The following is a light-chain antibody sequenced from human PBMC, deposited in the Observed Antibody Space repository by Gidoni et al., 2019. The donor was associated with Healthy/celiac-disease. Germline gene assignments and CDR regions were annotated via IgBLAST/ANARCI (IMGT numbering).Light chain of an antibody. CDR2: VSS. Sequence: EIVLTQSPGTLSWSPGERAPLSCRASQSVSSSYLPWYPQKPGPAPRLLIYVSSSRATGIPARFSGSGSGTDFTLPISRLAPEDFAVYYCQQYGRSPLTFGGGTKVEIK. J-gene: IGKJ4*01. CDR1: QSVSSSY. V-gene: IGKV3-20*01. CDR3: QQYGRSPLT.